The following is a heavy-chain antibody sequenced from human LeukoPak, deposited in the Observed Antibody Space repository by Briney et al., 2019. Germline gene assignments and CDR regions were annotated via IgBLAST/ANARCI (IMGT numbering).Heavy chain of an antibody. CDR2: IYYSGST. CDR3: ARAYSSGWYPRPSQIDY. Sequence: SETLSLTCTVSGGSISSNSYYWGWIRQPPGKGLEWIGSIYYSGSTYYNPSLKSRVTISVDTSKNQFSLKLSSVTAADTAVYYCARAYSSGWYPRPSQIDYWGQGTLVTVSS. V-gene: IGHV4-39*07. D-gene: IGHD6-19*01. CDR1: GGSISSNSYY. J-gene: IGHJ4*02.